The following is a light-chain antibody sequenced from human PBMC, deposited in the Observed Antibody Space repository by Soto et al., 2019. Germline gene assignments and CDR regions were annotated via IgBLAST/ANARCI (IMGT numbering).Light chain of an antibody. Sequence: QSALTQPASVSGSLGQSITISCTGTSSDVGNYNLVSWYQQHPDKAPKLMIYEDNKRPSGVSNRFSGSKSGNTASLTISGLQAEDEADYYCCSYAGGTTWVFGGGTKLTVL. CDR2: EDN. CDR3: CSYAGGTTWV. CDR1: SSDVGNYNL. J-gene: IGLJ3*02. V-gene: IGLV2-23*01.